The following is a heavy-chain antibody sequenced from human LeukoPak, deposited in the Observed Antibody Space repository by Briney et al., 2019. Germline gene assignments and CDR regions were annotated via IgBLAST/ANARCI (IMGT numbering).Heavy chain of an antibody. J-gene: IGHJ3*02. Sequence: PSETLSLTCTVSGGSISSYYWSWVRQAPGKGLEWVSAISGSGGSTYYADSVKGRFTISRDNSKNTLYLQMNSLRAEDTAVYYCAKAHPSYTYAFDIWGQGTMVTVSS. D-gene: IGHD2-2*02. V-gene: IGHV3-23*01. CDR1: GGSISSYY. CDR2: ISGSGGST. CDR3: AKAHPSYTYAFDI.